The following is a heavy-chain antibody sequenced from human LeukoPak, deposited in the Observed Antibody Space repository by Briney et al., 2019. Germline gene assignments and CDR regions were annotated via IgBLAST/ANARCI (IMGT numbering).Heavy chain of an antibody. D-gene: IGHD6-6*01. CDR2: ISYDGSKR. Sequence: PGGSLRLSCAASGFTFSSYGMHWVRQAPGKGLEWVAVISYDGSKRYYGDSVKGRFTIIRDNSKKTLYLQMNSLRAEDTAVYYCARSSSSYLFAYNWFDPWGQGTLVTVSS. CDR3: ARSSSSYLFAYNWFDP. CDR1: GFTFSSYG. V-gene: IGHV3-30*03. J-gene: IGHJ5*02.